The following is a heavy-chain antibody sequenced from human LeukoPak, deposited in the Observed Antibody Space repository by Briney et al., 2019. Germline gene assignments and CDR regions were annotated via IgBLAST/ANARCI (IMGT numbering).Heavy chain of an antibody. J-gene: IGHJ4*02. Sequence: ASVKVSCKASGYTFTGYYMHWVRQAPGQGLEWMGWINPNSGGTNYAQKFRGRVTMTRDTSISTAYMELSRLRSDDTAVYYCARDETVTTFPIDYVSVYWGQGTLVTVSS. CDR3: ARDETVTTFPIDYVSVY. CDR1: GYTFTGYY. D-gene: IGHD4-17*01. CDR2: INPNSGGT. V-gene: IGHV1-2*02.